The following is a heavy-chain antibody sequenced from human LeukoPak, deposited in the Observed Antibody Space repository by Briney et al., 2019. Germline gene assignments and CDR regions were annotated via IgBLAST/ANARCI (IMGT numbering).Heavy chain of an antibody. D-gene: IGHD3-10*01. J-gene: IGHJ4*02. CDR3: ARPYYHSSGSFPY. CDR1: GFSFGNYW. CDR2: IHQDGSET. Sequence: GGSLRLSCSASGFSFGNYWMSWVRQSPGKGLEWVATIHQDGSETYYVDSVRGRFTISRDNAKNSLYLQMSSLRAEDTAVYFCARPYYHSSGSFPYWGQGTQVTVSS. V-gene: IGHV3-7*01.